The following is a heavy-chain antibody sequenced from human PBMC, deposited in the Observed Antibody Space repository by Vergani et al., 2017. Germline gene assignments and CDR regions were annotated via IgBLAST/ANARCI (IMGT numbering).Heavy chain of an antibody. Sequence: QVQLQESGPGLVKPSQTLSLTCTVSGGSISSGGYYWSWIRQHPGKGLEWIGYIYYSGSTYYNPSLKSRVTISVDTSKNQFSLKLSSVTAADTDVYYCAYWTERNSYYFDYWGQGTLVTVSS. CDR3: AYWTERNSYYFDY. D-gene: IGHD1-14*01. CDR2: IYYSGST. J-gene: IGHJ4*02. CDR1: GGSISSGGYY. V-gene: IGHV4-31*03.